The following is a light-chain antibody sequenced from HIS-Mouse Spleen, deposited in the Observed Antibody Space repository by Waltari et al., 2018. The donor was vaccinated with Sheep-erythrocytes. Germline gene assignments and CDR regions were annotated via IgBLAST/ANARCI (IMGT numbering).Light chain of an antibody. CDR3: CSYAGSSTPWV. CDR1: SSAVGRSTL. CDR2: EGS. J-gene: IGLJ3*02. V-gene: IGLV2-23*01. Sequence: QSALTQPASVSGSPGQSITISCTGTSSAVGRSTLFSWYQQHPGKAPKLMIYEGSKRPSGVSNRFSGSKSGNTASLTISGLQAEDEADYYCCSYAGSSTPWVFGGGTKLTVL.